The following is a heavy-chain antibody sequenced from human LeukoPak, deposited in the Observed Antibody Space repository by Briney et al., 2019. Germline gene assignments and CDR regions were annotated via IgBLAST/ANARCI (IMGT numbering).Heavy chain of an antibody. V-gene: IGHV4-34*01. D-gene: IGHD4-23*01. J-gene: IGHJ4*02. CDR2: INHSGST. CDR1: GGSFSGYY. Sequence: SETLSLTCAVYGGSFSGYYWSWIRQPPGKGLEWIGEINHSGSTNYNPSLKSRVTISVDTSKNQFSLKLTSVTAADTAVYYCARNGGNSDFDYWGQGTLVTVSS. CDR3: ARNGGNSDFDY.